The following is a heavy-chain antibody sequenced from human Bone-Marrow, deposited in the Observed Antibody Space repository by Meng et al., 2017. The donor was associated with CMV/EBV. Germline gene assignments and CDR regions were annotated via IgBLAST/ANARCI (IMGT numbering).Heavy chain of an antibody. CDR3: ARSGPYSSGWYSYYGMDV. CDR2: IIPILGIA. CDR1: GGTFSSYT. D-gene: IGHD6-19*01. J-gene: IGHJ6*02. V-gene: IGHV1-69*02. Sequence: SVKVSCKASGGTFSSYTISWVRQAPGQGLEWMGRIIPILGIANYAQKFQGRVTITADKSTSTAYMELSSLRSEDTAVYYCARSGPYSSGWYSYYGMDVWGQGTTVTVS.